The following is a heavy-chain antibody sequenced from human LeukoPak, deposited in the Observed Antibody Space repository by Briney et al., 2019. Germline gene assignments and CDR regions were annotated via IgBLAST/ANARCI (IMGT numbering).Heavy chain of an antibody. D-gene: IGHD3-16*01. CDR3: VRDLILVWTPGDDFDH. CDR1: GFTFSNYW. V-gene: IGHV3-74*01. CDR2: INERATII. Sequence: GGSLRLSCAASGFTFSNYWMHWVRQAPGKGLEWVSRINERATIISYADSVKGRFTISRGNARNTLYLQMNSLTAEDTAVYYCVRDLILVWTPGDDFDHWGQGTLVTVSS. J-gene: IGHJ4*02.